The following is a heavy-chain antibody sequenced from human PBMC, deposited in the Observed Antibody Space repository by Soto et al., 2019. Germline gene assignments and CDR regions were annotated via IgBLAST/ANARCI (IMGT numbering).Heavy chain of an antibody. CDR3: ARSIEP. J-gene: IGHJ5*02. V-gene: IGHV4-31*03. CDR1: GRSISSGAYY. Sequence: SETLSLTCTVSGRSISSGAYYWSWIRQHPGTGLEWIGYIYYSGSTYYNPSLKSRVTISVDTSKNQCSLKLSSVTAADTAVCYCARSIEPWGQGTLVSVPP. CDR2: IYYSGST.